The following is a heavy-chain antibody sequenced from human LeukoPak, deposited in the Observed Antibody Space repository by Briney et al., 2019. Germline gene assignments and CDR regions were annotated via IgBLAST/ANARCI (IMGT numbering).Heavy chain of an antibody. CDR2: INQDGGEK. Sequence: GGSLRLSCAASGFTFSRYWMTWVRQAPGKGLEWVANINQDGGEKYYVDSVKGRFTISRDNAKNSLFLQVNSLRAEDTAVYYCAELDSSSPRDWGQGTLVTVSS. D-gene: IGHD6-13*01. CDR3: AELDSSSPRD. J-gene: IGHJ4*02. V-gene: IGHV3-7*02. CDR1: GFTFSRYW.